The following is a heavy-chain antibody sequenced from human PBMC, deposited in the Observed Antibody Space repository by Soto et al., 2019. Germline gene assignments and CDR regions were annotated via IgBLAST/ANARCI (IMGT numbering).Heavy chain of an antibody. CDR3: ARDRHWDQWLGPHDAFHI. J-gene: IGHJ3*02. D-gene: IGHD6-19*01. CDR1: GFTFSVYS. Sequence: EMQLVESGGGLVQPGGSLRFSCAASGFTFSVYSMSWVRQAPGKGLEWVAYIGGGGNTDSIDYADSVKGRFVISRDDAKNSLFLQMNSLRDEDTALYFCARDRHWDQWLGPHDAFHIWGQGTMVTVSS. CDR2: IGGGGNTDSI. V-gene: IGHV3-48*02.